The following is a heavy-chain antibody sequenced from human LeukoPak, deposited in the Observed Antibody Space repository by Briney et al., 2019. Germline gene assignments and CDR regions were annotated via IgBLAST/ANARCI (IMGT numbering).Heavy chain of an antibody. CDR2: IIPIFGSA. CDR1: GGTFSSYT. CDR3: ARGPATTMENYFDY. V-gene: IGHV1-69*06. D-gene: IGHD4-11*01. Sequence: ASVKVSRKASGGTFSSYTINWVRQAPGQGLEWMGGIIPIFGSAKYAQNFQGSVTITADKSTSTAYMELSSLRSEDTAVYYCARGPATTMENYFDYWGQGTLVTVSS. J-gene: IGHJ4*02.